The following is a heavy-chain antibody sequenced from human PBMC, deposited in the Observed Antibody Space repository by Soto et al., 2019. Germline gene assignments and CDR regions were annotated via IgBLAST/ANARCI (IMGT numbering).Heavy chain of an antibody. D-gene: IGHD2-21*02. CDR1: GFTFSSYS. J-gene: IGHJ6*02. Sequence: GGSLRLSCAASGFTFSSYSMNWVRQAPGKGLEWVSYISSSSSTIYYADSVKGRFTISRGNAKNSLYLQMNSLRDEDTAVYYCARDLAGAYCGGDCYAGVVYYYYGMDVWGQGTTVTVSS. CDR2: ISSSSSTI. CDR3: ARDLAGAYCGGDCYAGVVYYYYGMDV. V-gene: IGHV3-48*02.